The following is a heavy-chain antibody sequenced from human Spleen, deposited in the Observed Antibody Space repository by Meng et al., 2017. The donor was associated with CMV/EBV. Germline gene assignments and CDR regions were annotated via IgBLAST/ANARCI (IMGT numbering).Heavy chain of an antibody. CDR3: ASGRPGEFDY. CDR1: GFTLESYT. Sequence: GESLKISCAASGFTLESYTMDWVRQAPGKGLEWVSSISTHSNHIFYADSVRGRFTISRDNAKNSLYLQMNSLRAEDTAVYYCASGRPGEFDYWAQGALVTVSS. J-gene: IGHJ4*02. V-gene: IGHV3-21*04. D-gene: IGHD6-6*01. CDR2: ISTHSNHI.